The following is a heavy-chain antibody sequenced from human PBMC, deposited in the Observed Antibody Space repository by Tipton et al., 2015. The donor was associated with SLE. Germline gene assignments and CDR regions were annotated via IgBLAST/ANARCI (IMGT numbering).Heavy chain of an antibody. J-gene: IGHJ4*01. CDR1: GFTFSNYA. CDR3: ARVVAYVIDW. Sequence: SLRLSCAASGFTFSNYAMHWVRQAPGKGLEWVTVISYDGSKKYYAASVKGRFTISRDNAKNSLYLQMNSLRAEATGVYYCARVVAYVIDWWGHGTLVTAAS. D-gene: IGHD3-10*02. CDR2: ISYDGSKK. V-gene: IGHV3-30*04.